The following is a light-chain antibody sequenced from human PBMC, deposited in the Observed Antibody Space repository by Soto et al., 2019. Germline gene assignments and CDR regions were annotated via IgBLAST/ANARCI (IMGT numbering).Light chain of an antibody. CDR2: DVT. J-gene: IGLJ1*01. V-gene: IGLV2-14*03. CDR3: SSYSSNITPYV. CDR1: STDVGGYNF. Sequence: QSALTQPASVSGSPGQSITISCTVASTDVGGYNFVSWYQHHPGRAPKLILYDVTDRPSGVSNRFSGSKSGNTASLTISGLQAEDEADYYCSSYSSNITPYVFGTGTKLTVL.